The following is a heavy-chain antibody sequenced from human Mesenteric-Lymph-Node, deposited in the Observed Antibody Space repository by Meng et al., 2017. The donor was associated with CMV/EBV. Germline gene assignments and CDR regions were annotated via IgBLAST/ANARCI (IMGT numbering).Heavy chain of an antibody. CDR3: AAGWDFLATAY. J-gene: IGHJ4*02. D-gene: IGHD5-12*01. V-gene: IGHV3-23*01. CDR2: ISCSGGNT. Sequence: GESLKISCAASGFTFSSYAMPWVRQAPGKGLEWVSAISCSGGNTYYADSVRGRSTISRDNSKNTLYLQMSSLRAEDTAVYYCAAGWDFLATAYWGQGTLVTVSS. CDR1: GFTFSSYA.